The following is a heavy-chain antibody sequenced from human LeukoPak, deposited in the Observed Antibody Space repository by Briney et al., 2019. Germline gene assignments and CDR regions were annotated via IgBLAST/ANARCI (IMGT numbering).Heavy chain of an antibody. CDR3: ARGDNWNFAYLDY. V-gene: IGHV3-21*01. CDR1: GFTFSTYS. D-gene: IGHD1-1*01. CDR2: ISSSGSYI. J-gene: IGHJ4*02. Sequence: GGSLRLSCAASGFTFSTYSLNWVRQTPGKGLEWVSSISSSGSYIYYADSLKGRFTISRNNPKNSLYLQMNSLRAEDTAVYYCARGDNWNFAYLDYWGQGTLVTVSS.